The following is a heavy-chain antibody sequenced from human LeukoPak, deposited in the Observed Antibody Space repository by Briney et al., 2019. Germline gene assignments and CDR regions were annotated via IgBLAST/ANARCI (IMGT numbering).Heavy chain of an antibody. CDR3: ASEAKFNGARCSLQRVAS. CDR1: GYTFTSYY. D-gene: IGHD2-8*01. Sequence: GASVKVSGKASGYTFTSYYMHLGRQAPGQGLEWMGWIDTSNGATNYAQKFQGRVTISRDTTIGTDYMGLTNLISDDTAIYYCASEAKFNGARCSLQRVASWGQGTLVTVSS. V-gene: IGHV1-2*02. J-gene: IGHJ4*02. CDR2: IDTSNGAT.